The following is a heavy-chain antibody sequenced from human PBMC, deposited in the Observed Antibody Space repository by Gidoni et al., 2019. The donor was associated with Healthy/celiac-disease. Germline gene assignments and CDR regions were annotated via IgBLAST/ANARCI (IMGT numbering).Heavy chain of an antibody. D-gene: IGHD6-19*01. CDR1: GGSISSGDYS. J-gene: IGHJ4*02. CDR3: ARDSPDLNIGYSSGWGLGY. V-gene: IGHV4-30-4*01. CDR2: IYYSGST. Sequence: QVQLQESGPGLVQPSQTLSLTCTVSGGSISSGDYSWSWIRQPPGKGLEWIGYIYYSGSTYYNPSLKSRVTISVDTSKNQFSLKLSSVTAADTVVYYCARDSPDLNIGYSSGWGLGYWGQGTLVTVSS.